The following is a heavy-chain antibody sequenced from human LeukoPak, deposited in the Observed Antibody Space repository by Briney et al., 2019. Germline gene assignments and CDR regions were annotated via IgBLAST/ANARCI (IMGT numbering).Heavy chain of an antibody. Sequence: ASVKVSCKASGYTFTGYYMHWVRQAPGQGLESMGWIIPNSGGTNYAQKFQGRVTMTRDTSISTAYMELSRLRSDDTAVYYCARSEYFYDSSGYYYSFDYWGQGTLVTVSS. D-gene: IGHD3-22*01. CDR2: IIPNSGGT. CDR3: ARSEYFYDSSGYYYSFDY. J-gene: IGHJ4*02. CDR1: GYTFTGYY. V-gene: IGHV1-2*02.